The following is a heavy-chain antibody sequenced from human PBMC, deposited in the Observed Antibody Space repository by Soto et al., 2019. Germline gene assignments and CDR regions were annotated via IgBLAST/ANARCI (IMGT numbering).Heavy chain of an antibody. CDR2: IYYSEST. CDR3: ARQDYYYYGMDV. J-gene: IGHJ6*02. V-gene: IGHV4-59*08. CDR1: GGSISSYY. Sequence: QVQLQESGPGLVQPSETLSLTCTVSGGSISSYYWSWIRQPPGKGLEWIGYIYYSESTNYNPSLKSRVTISVDTSKNQFSLKLSSVTAADTAVYYCARQDYYYYGMDVWGQGTMVTVSS.